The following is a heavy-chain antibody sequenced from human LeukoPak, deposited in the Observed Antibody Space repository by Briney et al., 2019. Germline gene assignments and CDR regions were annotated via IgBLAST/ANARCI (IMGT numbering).Heavy chain of an antibody. CDR1: GFTFSSSW. Sequence: PGGSLRLSCAASGFTFSSSWMHWVRQAPGKGLVWVSRINSDGSSTSYADSVKGRFTISRDNAKNTLYLQMNSLRAEDTAVYYCAKSHSLDNSGYLDYWGQGTLVTVSS. CDR2: INSDGSST. D-gene: IGHD3-22*01. V-gene: IGHV3-74*01. CDR3: AKSHSLDNSGYLDY. J-gene: IGHJ4*02.